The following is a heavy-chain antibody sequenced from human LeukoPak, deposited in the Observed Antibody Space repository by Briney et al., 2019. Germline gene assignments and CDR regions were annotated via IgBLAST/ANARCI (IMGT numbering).Heavy chain of an antibody. J-gene: IGHJ4*02. D-gene: IGHD1-26*01. CDR2: IHSGGTT. Sequence: PSETLSLTCTVSGDSVSDDYFTWIRQPAGKGLEWIGRIHSGGTTNYNPSLKSRVTLSIDKSKKQISLRLTSVTAADTAVYYCASEAHVGSEAIDYWGQGTLVTVSS. CDR3: ASEAHVGSEAIDY. V-gene: IGHV4-4*07. CDR1: GDSVSDDY.